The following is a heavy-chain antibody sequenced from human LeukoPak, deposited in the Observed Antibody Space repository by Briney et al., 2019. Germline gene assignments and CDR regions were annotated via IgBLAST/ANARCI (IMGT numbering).Heavy chain of an antibody. D-gene: IGHD2-21*02. J-gene: IGHJ1*01. Sequence: SVKVSCKASGGTFSSYAISWVRQAPGQGLEWMGRIIPIFGIANYAQKFQGRVTITADKSTSTAYMELSSLRSEDTAVYYCAREAPDCGGDCYSGHFQHWGQGTLATVSS. CDR1: GGTFSSYA. V-gene: IGHV1-69*04. CDR3: AREAPDCGGDCYSGHFQH. CDR2: IIPIFGIA.